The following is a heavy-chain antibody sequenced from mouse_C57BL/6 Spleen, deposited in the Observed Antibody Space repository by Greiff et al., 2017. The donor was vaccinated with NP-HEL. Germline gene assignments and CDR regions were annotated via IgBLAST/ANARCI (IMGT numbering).Heavy chain of an antibody. CDR3: ARSDYDYDEYYYAMDY. J-gene: IGHJ4*01. V-gene: IGHV1-80*01. CDR1: GYAFSSYW. D-gene: IGHD2-4*01. Sequence: VQLQESGAELVKPGASVKISCKASGYAFSSYWMNWVKQRPGKGLAWIGQIYPGDGDTNYNGKFKGKATLTADKSSSTAYMQLSSLTSEDSAVYFCARSDYDYDEYYYAMDYWGQGTSDTVSS. CDR2: IYPGDGDT.